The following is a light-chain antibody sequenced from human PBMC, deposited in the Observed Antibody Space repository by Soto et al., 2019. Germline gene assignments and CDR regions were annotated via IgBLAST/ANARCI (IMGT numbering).Light chain of an antibody. CDR1: QSISSY. Sequence: DIQMTQSPSSLSASVGARVTITGRASQSISSYLNWYQQKPGKAPKLLSYAASTLQSGVPSRFRGSGSGTDFTLTISSLQAEDVAVYYCQQYYSTLWTFGQGTKVDIK. CDR3: QQYYSTLWT. J-gene: IGKJ1*01. CDR2: AAS. V-gene: IGKV1-39*01.